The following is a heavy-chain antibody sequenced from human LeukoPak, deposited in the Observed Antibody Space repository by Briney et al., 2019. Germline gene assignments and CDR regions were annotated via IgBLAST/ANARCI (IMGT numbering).Heavy chain of an antibody. CDR1: GGSFSGYY. D-gene: IGHD4-17*01. CDR3: ARGPPIHDYGELGC. J-gene: IGHJ4*02. Sequence: PSETLSLTCAVYGGSFSGYYWSWIRQPPGKGLEWIGEINHSGSTNYNPSLKSRVTISVDTSKNQFSLKLSSVTAADTAVYYCARGPPIHDYGELGCWGQGTLVTVSS. V-gene: IGHV4-34*01. CDR2: INHSGST.